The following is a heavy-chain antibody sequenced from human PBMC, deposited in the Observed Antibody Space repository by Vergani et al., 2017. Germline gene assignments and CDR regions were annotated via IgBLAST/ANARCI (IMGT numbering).Heavy chain of an antibody. CDR3: ARVAVAGTRDY. D-gene: IGHD6-19*01. V-gene: IGHV4-34*01. CDR2: INHSGST. Sequence: QVQLQESGPGLVKPSETLSLTCTVSGGSFSGYYWSWIRQPPGKGLEWIGEINHSGSTNYNPSLKSRVTISVDTSKNQFSLKLSSVTAADTAVYYCARVAVAGTRDYWGQGTLVTVSS. CDR1: GGSFSGYY. J-gene: IGHJ4*02.